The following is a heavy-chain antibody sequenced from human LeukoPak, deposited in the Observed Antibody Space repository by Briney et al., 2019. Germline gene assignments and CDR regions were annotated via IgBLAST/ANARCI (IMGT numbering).Heavy chain of an antibody. CDR2: IYYSGST. D-gene: IGHD4-23*01. Sequence: SETLSLTCTVSGGSISGSYWSWIRQPPGKGLEWIGYIYYSGSTNYNPSLTSRVTISMDTPKNQSSLKLSSVTAADTAVYYCARHGDQYYGGNSIDIWGQGTMVSVSS. J-gene: IGHJ3*02. V-gene: IGHV4-59*08. CDR3: ARHGDQYYGGNSIDI. CDR1: GGSISGSY.